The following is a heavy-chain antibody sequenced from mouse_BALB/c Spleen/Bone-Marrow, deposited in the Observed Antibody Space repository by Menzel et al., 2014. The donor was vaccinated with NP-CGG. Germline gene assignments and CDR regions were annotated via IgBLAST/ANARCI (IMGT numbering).Heavy chain of an antibody. J-gene: IGHJ4*01. CDR1: GFTFSSYA. V-gene: IGHV5-9-4*01. CDR2: ISSGGSYT. CDR3: AREGYEGQMDY. Sequence: EVQRVESGGGLVKPGGSLKLSCATSGFTFSSYAMSWVRQSPEKRLEWVAEISSGGSYTYYPDTVTGRFTIDRDNAKNTMYLEMSSLRSEDTAMYYCAREGYEGQMDYWGQGSSVTVSS. D-gene: IGHD2-2*01.